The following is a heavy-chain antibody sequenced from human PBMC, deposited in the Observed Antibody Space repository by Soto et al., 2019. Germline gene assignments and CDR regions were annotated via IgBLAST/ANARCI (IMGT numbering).Heavy chain of an antibody. Sequence: SETLSLTCTVYGGCISSSNYYWGWIRQPPGKGLEWIGSIYYSGSTYYNPSLKSRVTISVDTSKNQFSLKLSSVTAADTAVYYCATQEVGGSYVYTFDPWRQGTLVTVSP. CDR3: ATQEVGGSYVYTFDP. CDR1: GGCISSSNYY. CDR2: IYYSGST. D-gene: IGHD1-26*01. J-gene: IGHJ5*02. V-gene: IGHV4-39*01.